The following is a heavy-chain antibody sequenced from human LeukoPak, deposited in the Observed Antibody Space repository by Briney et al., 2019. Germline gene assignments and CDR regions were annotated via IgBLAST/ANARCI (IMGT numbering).Heavy chain of an antibody. CDR3: ARGYYGSGPPGD. CDR2: IWYDGSNK. J-gene: IGHJ4*02. D-gene: IGHD3-10*01. CDR1: GLTFSSYG. Sequence: PGRPLRLSCAASGLTFSSYGMHWVRQAPGKGLEWVAVIWYDGSNKYYADSVKGRFTISRDNSKNTLYLQMNSLRAEDTAVYYCARGYYGSGPPGDWGQGTLVTVSS. V-gene: IGHV3-33*01.